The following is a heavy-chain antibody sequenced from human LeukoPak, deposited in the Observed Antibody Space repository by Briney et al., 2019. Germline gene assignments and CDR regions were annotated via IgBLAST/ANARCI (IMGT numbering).Heavy chain of an antibody. V-gene: IGHV3-21*01. D-gene: IGHD6-19*01. CDR3: ARDRGQWLIDY. J-gene: IGHJ4*02. Sequence: GGSLRLSCAASGFTFSSYGMHWVRQSPGKGLEWVSFIGTSSTYIYYADSVKGRFTISRDNAKNSLYLQINSLRAEDTAVYYCARDRGQWLIDYWGQGTLVTVSS. CDR1: GFTFSSYG. CDR2: IGTSSTYI.